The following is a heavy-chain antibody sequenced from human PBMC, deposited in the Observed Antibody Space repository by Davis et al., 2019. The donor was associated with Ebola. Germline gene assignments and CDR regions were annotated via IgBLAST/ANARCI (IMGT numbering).Heavy chain of an antibody. CDR2: ISYDGSNK. CDR3: ARDRFLEWFLDY. J-gene: IGHJ4*02. CDR1: GLPFSRYA. V-gene: IGHV3-30*04. Sequence: GGSLRLSCAASGLPFSRYAMHWVRQAPGKGLEWVAVISYDGSNKYYADSVKGRFTISRDNSQNTLYLQMNSLRAEDTAVYYCARDRFLEWFLDYWGQGTLVTVSS. D-gene: IGHD3-3*01.